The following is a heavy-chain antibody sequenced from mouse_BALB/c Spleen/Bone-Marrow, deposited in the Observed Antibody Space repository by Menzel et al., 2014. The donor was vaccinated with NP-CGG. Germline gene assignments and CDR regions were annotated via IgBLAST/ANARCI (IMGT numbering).Heavy chain of an antibody. CDR3: TRPYYGYVGYAY. CDR1: GHTFISYY. V-gene: IGHV1S81*02. D-gene: IGHD1-2*01. J-gene: IGHJ3*01. Sequence: QVQLQQSGAELVKPGASVKLSCKASGHTFISYYMYWVKQRPGQGLEWIGEINPSNGGTNFNEKFKSKATLTVDKSSSTAYMQLSSLTFEDSAIYYCTRPYYGYVGYAYWGQGTQVTVSA. CDR2: INPSNGGT.